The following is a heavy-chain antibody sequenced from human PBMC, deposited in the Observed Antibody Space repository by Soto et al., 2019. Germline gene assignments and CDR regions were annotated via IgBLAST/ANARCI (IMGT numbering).Heavy chain of an antibody. V-gene: IGHV3-21*01. J-gene: IGHJ4*02. CDR1: VFTFSSYS. Sequence: GGSLRLSCAASVFTFSSYSMNWVRQAPGKGLEWVSSISSSSSYIYYADSVKGRFTISRDNAKNSLYLQMNSLRAEDTAVYYCARGITYGGNTFGYWGQGTLVTVSS. CDR3: ARGITYGGNTFGY. D-gene: IGHD4-17*01. CDR2: ISSSSSYI.